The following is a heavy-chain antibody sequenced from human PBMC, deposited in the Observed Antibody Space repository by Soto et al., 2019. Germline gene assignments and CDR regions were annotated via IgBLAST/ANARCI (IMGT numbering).Heavy chain of an antibody. Sequence: QVQLVESGGGVVQPGRSLRLSCAASGFTFSSYGMHWVRQAPGKGLEWVAVISYDGSNKYYADSVKGRFTISRDNSKNTLYLQMNSLRAEDTAVYYCAKLAVAGTGGGWENWFDPWGQGTLVTVSS. CDR2: ISYDGSNK. CDR3: AKLAVAGTGGGWENWFDP. V-gene: IGHV3-30*18. CDR1: GFTFSSYG. J-gene: IGHJ5*02. D-gene: IGHD6-19*01.